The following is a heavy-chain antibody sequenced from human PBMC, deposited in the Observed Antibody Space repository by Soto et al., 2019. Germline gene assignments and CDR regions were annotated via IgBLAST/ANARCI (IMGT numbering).Heavy chain of an antibody. CDR1: GFTFTSYG. CDR3: ARDRRFLEWLDY. CDR2: IWYDGSNK. D-gene: IGHD3-3*01. V-gene: IGHV3-33*01. Sequence: QMHLVESGGGVVQPGRSLTLSCVASGFTFTSYGIHWVRQAPGKGLEWVAVIWYDGSNKYYVDSVKGRFSISRDNSKNLVYLQMNSLRAEDTAVYYCARDRRFLEWLDYWGQGTLVSVSS. J-gene: IGHJ4*02.